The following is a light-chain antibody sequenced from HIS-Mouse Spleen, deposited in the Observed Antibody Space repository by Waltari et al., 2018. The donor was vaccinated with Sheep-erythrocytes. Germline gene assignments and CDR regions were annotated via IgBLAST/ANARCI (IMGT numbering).Light chain of an antibody. J-gene: IGLJ3*02. CDR1: SSDVGGFNY. CDR3: CSYAGSSTPWV. V-gene: IGLV2-11*01. Sequence: QSALTQPRSVSGSPGQSVTISCTGPSSDVGGFNYVSWYQQHPGKAPKLMIYDVSKRPSGVSNRFSGSKSGNTASLTISGLQAEDEADYYCCSYAGSSTPWVFGGGTK. CDR2: DVS.